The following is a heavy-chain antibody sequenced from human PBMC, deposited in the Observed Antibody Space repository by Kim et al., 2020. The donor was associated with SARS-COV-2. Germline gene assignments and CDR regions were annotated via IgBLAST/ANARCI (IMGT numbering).Heavy chain of an antibody. CDR2: INHSGST. V-gene: IGHV4-34*01. CDR1: GGSFSGYY. CDR3: AGGITMVRGVYYFDY. J-gene: IGHJ4*02. D-gene: IGHD3-10*01. Sequence: SETLSLTCAVYGGSFSGYYWSWIRQPPGKGLEWIGEINHSGSTNYNPSLKSRVTISVDTSKNQFSLKLSSVTAADTAVYYCAGGITMVRGVYYFDYWGQGTLVTVSS.